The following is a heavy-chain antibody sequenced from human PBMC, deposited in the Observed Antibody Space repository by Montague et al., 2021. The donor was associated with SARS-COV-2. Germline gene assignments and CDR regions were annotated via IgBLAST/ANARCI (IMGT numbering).Heavy chain of an antibody. J-gene: IGHJ4*02. Sequence: PALVKPTQTLTLTCTFSGFSLSTSGMCVSWIRQPPGKALEWLALIDWDDDKYYSTSLKTRLTISKDTSKNQVVLTMTNMDPADTATYYCARTMDAGTYYYDSSGYYPFDYWGQGTLVTVSS. CDR3: ARTMDAGTYYYDSSGYYPFDY. CDR2: IDWDDDK. D-gene: IGHD3-22*01. CDR1: GFSLSTSGMC. V-gene: IGHV2-70*01.